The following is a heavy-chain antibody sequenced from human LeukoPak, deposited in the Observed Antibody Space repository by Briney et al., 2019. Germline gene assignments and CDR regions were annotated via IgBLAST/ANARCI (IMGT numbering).Heavy chain of an antibody. CDR2: IYYSGST. Sequence: SETLSLTCTASGGSIRSSSYYWGWIRQPPGKGLEWIGYIYYSGSTNYTPSLKSRITISVDTSRNQFSLKLNSVTAADTAVYYCARSGRGSSAGFDYWGQGTLVTVSS. CDR3: ARSGRGSSAGFDY. D-gene: IGHD3-10*01. J-gene: IGHJ4*02. V-gene: IGHV4-61*05. CDR1: GGSIRSSSYY.